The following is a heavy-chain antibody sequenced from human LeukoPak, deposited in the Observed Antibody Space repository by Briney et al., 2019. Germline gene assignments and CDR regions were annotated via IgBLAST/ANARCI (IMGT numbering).Heavy chain of an antibody. J-gene: IGHJ3*02. CDR1: GFTFSRYN. V-gene: IGHV3-21*01. CDR2: ITSSSNYI. CDR3: ARDRSIAFDI. Sequence: GGSLRLSCAASGFTFSRYNMDWVRQAPGKGLEWVSSITSSSNYIYYADSVKGRFTISRDNAKNSLYLQMNSLRAEDTAVYYCARDRSIAFDIWGQGTMVTVSS.